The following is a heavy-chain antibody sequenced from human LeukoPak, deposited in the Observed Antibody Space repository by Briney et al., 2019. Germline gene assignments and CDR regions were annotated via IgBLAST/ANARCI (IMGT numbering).Heavy chain of an antibody. Sequence: SETLSLTCTVSGGSISSYYWSWIRQPPGKGLEWIGYIYYSGSTNYNPSLKSRVTISVDTSKNQFSLKPSSVTAADTAVYYCARGGYSYGLSFDYWGQGTLVAVSS. D-gene: IGHD5-18*01. V-gene: IGHV4-59*01. CDR1: GGSISSYY. CDR2: IYYSGST. J-gene: IGHJ4*02. CDR3: ARGGYSYGLSFDY.